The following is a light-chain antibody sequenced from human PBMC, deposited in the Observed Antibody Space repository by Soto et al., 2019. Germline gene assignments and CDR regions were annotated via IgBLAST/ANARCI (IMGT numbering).Light chain of an antibody. CDR2: DVS. J-gene: IGKJ1*01. CDR1: QSITAS. CDR3: QQYDYSRT. V-gene: IGKV1-5*01. Sequence: DIQMTQSPSTLSSSLGDSVTITCRASQSITASLAWYQQKPGEAPKLLIYDVSNLESGVPSRFSGSGSGTQFSLTIRSMKPDYFATDYCQQYDYSRTFGQGTKVDIK.